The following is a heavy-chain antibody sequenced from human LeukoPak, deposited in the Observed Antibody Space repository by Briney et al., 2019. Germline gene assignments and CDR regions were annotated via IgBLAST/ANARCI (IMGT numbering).Heavy chain of an antibody. CDR1: GGSISSYS. D-gene: IGHD3-10*01. CDR3: ARERGARGFGSQLDY. V-gene: IGHV4-59*12. CDR2: IYDSGST. J-gene: IGHJ4*02. Sequence: SETLSLTCTVSGGSISSYSWSWIRQPPREALEWIGYIYDSGSTKYNPSLKSRVSISVDTSKNQFSLRLSSVTAADTAVYFCARERGARGFGSQLDYWGQGTLVTVSS.